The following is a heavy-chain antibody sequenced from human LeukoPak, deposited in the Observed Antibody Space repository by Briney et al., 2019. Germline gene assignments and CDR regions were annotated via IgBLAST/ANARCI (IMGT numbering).Heavy chain of an antibody. D-gene: IGHD3-3*01. J-gene: IGHJ4*02. Sequence: ASVKVSCKASGYTFTTYGISWVRQAPGQGLEWMGWICSLNGNTDCAQNLQGRVAMTTDTSTSTAYMELTSLRSDDTAVYYCARDHAYDFWSGFDYWGQGTLVTVSS. CDR2: ICSLNGNT. V-gene: IGHV1-18*01. CDR1: GYTFTTYG. CDR3: ARDHAYDFWSGFDY.